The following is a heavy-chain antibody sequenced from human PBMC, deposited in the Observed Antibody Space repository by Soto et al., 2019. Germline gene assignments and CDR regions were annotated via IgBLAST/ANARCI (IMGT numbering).Heavy chain of an antibody. D-gene: IGHD3-22*01. CDR2: ISAYDGNT. V-gene: IGHV1-18*01. J-gene: IGHJ6*02. CDR1: GYRFTSYG. Sequence: QAQLVQSGAEVKKPGASLKVSCKASGYRFTSYGISWVRQAPGQGLEWLGWISAYDGNTKYAQILQGRVSMTTDTSTNTAYMQLRSLRSDDTAMYYCARGGYYDSSGSRNYFYYGMNVWGQGTKVTVSS. CDR3: ARGGYYDSSGSRNYFYYGMNV.